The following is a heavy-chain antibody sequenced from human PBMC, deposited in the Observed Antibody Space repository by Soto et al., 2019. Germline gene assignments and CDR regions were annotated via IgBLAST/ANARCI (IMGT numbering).Heavy chain of an antibody. CDR1: GGSISSSSYY. D-gene: IGHD1-7*01. J-gene: IGHJ4*02. V-gene: IGHV4-39*01. CDR3: ASFLYNWNYAYVYYFDY. Sequence: PSETLSLTCTVSGGSISSSSYYWGWIRQPPGKGLEWIGSIYYSGSTYYNPSLKSRVTISVDTSKNQFSLKLSSVTAADTAVYYCASFLYNWNYAYVYYFDYWGQGTLVTVSS. CDR2: IYYSGST.